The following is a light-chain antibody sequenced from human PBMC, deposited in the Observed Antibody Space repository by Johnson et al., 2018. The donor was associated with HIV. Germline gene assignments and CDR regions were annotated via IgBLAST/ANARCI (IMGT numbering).Light chain of an antibody. J-gene: IGLJ1*01. V-gene: IGLV1-51*02. CDR2: ENN. CDR1: SSNIENNY. Sequence: QSVLTQPPSVSAATGQKVTISCSGSSSNIENNYVSWYQQLPGTAPKLLIYENNRRPSGTPDRFSGSKSGTSATLGITGLQTGDEADYYCGTWDSSLSSYVVGTGTKVTVL. CDR3: GTWDSSLSSYV.